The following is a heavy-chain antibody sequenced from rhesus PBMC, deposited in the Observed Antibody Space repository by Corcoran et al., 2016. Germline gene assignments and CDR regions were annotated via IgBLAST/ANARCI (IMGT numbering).Heavy chain of an antibody. CDR3: ARGAGGNRFDV. V-gene: IGHV4-165*01. D-gene: IGHD3-9*01. CDR1: GGSFSGYY. Sequence: QVQLQESGPGLVKPSETLSLTCAVSGGSFSGYYWGWIRQPPGKGLEWIGYISGVSGSTDYNPSLKSRVTISTAPSKNQFSLKLTSVTAADTAVYYCARGAGGNRFDVWGPGVLVTVSS. CDR2: ISGVSGST. J-gene: IGHJ5-1*01.